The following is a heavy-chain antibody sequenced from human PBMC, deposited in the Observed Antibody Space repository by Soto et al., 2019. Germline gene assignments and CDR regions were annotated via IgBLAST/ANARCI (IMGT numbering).Heavy chain of an antibody. D-gene: IGHD2-15*01. CDR2: ISYSGST. Sequence: QVQLQESGPGLVKPSETLSLNCTVSGGSISSFYWSWVRQTPGKGLEWIGYISYSGSTNYNPSLNSLVTISVDTSKKQFSLKLTSVTTADTAVYYCTRRQGSYLDQWGQGTLVTVSS. CDR1: GGSISSFY. CDR3: TRRQGSYLDQ. J-gene: IGHJ4*02. V-gene: IGHV4-59*01.